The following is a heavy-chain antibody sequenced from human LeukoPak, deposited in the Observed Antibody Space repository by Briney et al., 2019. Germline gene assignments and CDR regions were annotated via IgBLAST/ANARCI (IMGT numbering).Heavy chain of an antibody. CDR2: INSDGNIT. CDR1: GFTFSTYW. V-gene: IGHV3-74*01. Sequence: PGGSLRLSCAASGFTFSTYWMHWVRQTPGKGLVWVLRINSDGNITTYADSVKGRFTISRDNAKNTLYLQMNSLRAEDTAVYYCARTYCSSISCYTELFDPWGQGTLATVSS. J-gene: IGHJ5*02. D-gene: IGHD2-2*02. CDR3: ARTYCSSISCYTELFDP.